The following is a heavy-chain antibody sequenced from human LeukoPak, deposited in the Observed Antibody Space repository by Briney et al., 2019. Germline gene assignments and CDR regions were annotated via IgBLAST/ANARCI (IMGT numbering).Heavy chain of an antibody. J-gene: IGHJ4*02. Sequence: ASVKVSCKASGGTFSSYGISWVRQAPGQGLEWMGWISAYNGNTNYAQKLQGRVTMTTDTSTSTAYMELRSLRSDDTAVYYCASGFLGGYDSNFDYWGQGTLVTVSS. CDR2: ISAYNGNT. CDR3: ASGFLGGYDSNFDY. D-gene: IGHD5-12*01. V-gene: IGHV1-18*01. CDR1: GGTFSSYG.